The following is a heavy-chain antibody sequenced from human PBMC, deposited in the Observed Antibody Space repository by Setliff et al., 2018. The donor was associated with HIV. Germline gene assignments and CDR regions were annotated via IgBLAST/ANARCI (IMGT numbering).Heavy chain of an antibody. D-gene: IGHD3-10*02. V-gene: IGHV1-2*02. CDR2: IHPNRGGT. CDR1: GYTFSDYF. CDR3: ARVFGVRQAFDN. Sequence: ASVKVSCKASGYTFSDYFIHWVRQAPGQGLEWMGWIHPNRGGTNYAQKFQGRVTMTRDTSITTAYMELSRLSSDDTAVYYCARVFGVRQAFDNWGQRTLVTVSS. J-gene: IGHJ4*02.